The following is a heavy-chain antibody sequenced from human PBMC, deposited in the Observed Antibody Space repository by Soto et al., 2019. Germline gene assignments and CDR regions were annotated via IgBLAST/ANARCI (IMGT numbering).Heavy chain of an antibody. V-gene: IGHV3-21*01. CDR1: GFTFSSYS. CDR3: AREDSGSFPLYYFDY. D-gene: IGHD1-26*01. Sequence: EVQLVESGGGLVKPGGSLRLSCAASGFTFSSYSMNWVRQAPGKGLEWVSSISSSSSYISYADSVKGRFTISRDNARNSLYLQINSLRAEDTAVYYCAREDSGSFPLYYFDYWGQGTLVTVSS. J-gene: IGHJ4*02. CDR2: ISSSSSYI.